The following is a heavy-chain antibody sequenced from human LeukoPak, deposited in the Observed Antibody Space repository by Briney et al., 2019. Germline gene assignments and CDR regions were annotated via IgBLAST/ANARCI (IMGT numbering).Heavy chain of an antibody. Sequence: PGGSLRLSCAASGFTFDDYAMHWVRQAPGKGLEWFSGISRNSGSIGYADSVKGRFTISRDNAKNSLYLQMNSLRAEDTALYYCAKDISVTTGWYFDYWGQGTLVTVSS. J-gene: IGHJ4*02. D-gene: IGHD4-17*01. V-gene: IGHV3-9*01. CDR1: GFTFDDYA. CDR3: AKDISVTTGWYFDY. CDR2: ISRNSGSI.